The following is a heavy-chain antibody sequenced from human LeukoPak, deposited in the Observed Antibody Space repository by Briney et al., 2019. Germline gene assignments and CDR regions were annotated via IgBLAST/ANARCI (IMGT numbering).Heavy chain of an antibody. CDR2: IYYSGST. V-gene: IGHV4-4*07. CDR1: GGSISSYY. CDR3: ARGYYYDSSGYYYPPSG. Sequence: KASETLSLTCTVSGGSISSYYWSWIRQPAGKGLEWIGSIYYSGSTYYNPSLKSRVTISVDTSKNQFSLKLSSVTVADTAVYYCARGYYYDSSGYYYPPSGWGQGTLVTVSS. J-gene: IGHJ4*02. D-gene: IGHD3-22*01.